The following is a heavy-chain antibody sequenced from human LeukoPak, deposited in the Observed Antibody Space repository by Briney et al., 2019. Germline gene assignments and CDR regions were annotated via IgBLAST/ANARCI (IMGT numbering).Heavy chain of an antibody. D-gene: IGHD3-10*01. V-gene: IGHV3-23*01. CDR2: ISGSGGST. CDR1: GFTFSSYA. Sequence: AGGSLRLSCAASGFTFSSYAMSWVRQAPGKGLEWVSAISGSGGSTYYADSVKGRFTISRDNSKNTLYLQMNSLRAEDTAIVYCAKTYYSGSGSYEAFDIWGQGTMVTVSS. J-gene: IGHJ3*02. CDR3: AKTYYSGSGSYEAFDI.